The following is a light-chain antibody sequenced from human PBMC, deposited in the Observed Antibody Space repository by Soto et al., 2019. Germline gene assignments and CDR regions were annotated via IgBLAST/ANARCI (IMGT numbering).Light chain of an antibody. J-gene: IGLJ1*01. V-gene: IGLV2-14*01. CDR1: SSDVGGYNY. CDR3: SSYTSSSLYV. Sequence: QSALTQPASVSGSTGQSITISCTGTSSDVGGYNYVSWYQQLPGKAPKLMIYDVSDRPSGVSNRFSGSKSGNTASLTISGLQAEDEADYYCSSYTSSSLYVFGNGTKVTVL. CDR2: DVS.